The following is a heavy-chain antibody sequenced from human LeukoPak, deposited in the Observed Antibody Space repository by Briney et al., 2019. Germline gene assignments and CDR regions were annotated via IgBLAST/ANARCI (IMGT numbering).Heavy chain of an antibody. CDR2: INPNSGGT. Sequence: ASVKVSCKASGYTFTGYYMHWVRQAPGQGLEWRGWINPNSGGTNYAQKIQGWVTMTRDTSISTAYMELSRLRSDDTAVYYCARDYDSSGYYFDYWGQGTLVTVSS. D-gene: IGHD3-22*01. V-gene: IGHV1-2*04. J-gene: IGHJ4*02. CDR1: GYTFTGYY. CDR3: ARDYDSSGYYFDY.